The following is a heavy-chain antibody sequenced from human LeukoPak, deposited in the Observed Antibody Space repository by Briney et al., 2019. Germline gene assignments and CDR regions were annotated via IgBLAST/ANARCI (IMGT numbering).Heavy chain of an antibody. Sequence: GGSLRLSCAASGVTFDDYAMHWVRQAPGKGLEWVSGISWDSGSIGYADSVKGRFTISRDNAKNSPYLQMNSLRAEDTALYYCAKDGPAYYYSSGSRRHWYFDLWGRGTLVTVSS. CDR3: AKDGPAYYYSSGSRRHWYFDL. CDR2: ISWDSGSI. D-gene: IGHD3-10*01. CDR1: GVTFDDYA. V-gene: IGHV3-9*01. J-gene: IGHJ2*01.